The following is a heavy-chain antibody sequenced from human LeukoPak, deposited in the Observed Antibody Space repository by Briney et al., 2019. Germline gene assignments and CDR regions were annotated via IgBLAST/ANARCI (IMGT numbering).Heavy chain of an antibody. CDR2: TRNKANSYTT. CDR1: GFTFSDHY. Sequence: GGSLTLSCAASGFTFSDHYMDWVRQAPGKGLEWVGRTRNKANSYTTEYAASVKGRFTISRDDSKNSLYLQMNSLKTEDAAVYYCARGGTGTGPYGMDVWGKGTTVTVSS. J-gene: IGHJ6*04. V-gene: IGHV3-72*01. CDR3: ARGGTGTGPYGMDV. D-gene: IGHD1-1*01.